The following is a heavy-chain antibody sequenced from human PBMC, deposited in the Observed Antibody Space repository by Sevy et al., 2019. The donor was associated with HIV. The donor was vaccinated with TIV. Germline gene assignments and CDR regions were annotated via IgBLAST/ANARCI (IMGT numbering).Heavy chain of an antibody. CDR1: GFTFSSYS. CDR2: ISSSSSYI. D-gene: IGHD3-3*01. Sequence: GGSLRLSCAASGFTFSSYSMNWVRQAPGKGLEWVSSISSSSSYIYYEDSVKGRFTISRDKAKNSLYLQMNSLRAEDTSVYYCASRRITIFGVADAFDIWGQGTMVTVSS. CDR3: ASRRITIFGVADAFDI. V-gene: IGHV3-21*01. J-gene: IGHJ3*02.